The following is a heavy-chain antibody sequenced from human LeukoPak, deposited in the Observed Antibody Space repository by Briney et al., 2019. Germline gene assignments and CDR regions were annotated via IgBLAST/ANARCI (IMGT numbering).Heavy chain of an antibody. CDR2: ITPNSGVT. D-gene: IGHD4-23*01. Sequence: ASVKVSCKASGYTFTDYYMHWVRQAPGQGLEWMGWITPNSGVTNYAQKFQGRVTMTRDTSISTAYMELTSLRSDDTAVYYCARRVAYGGDYWGQGTLVTVSS. CDR1: GYTFTDYY. CDR3: ARRVAYGGDY. V-gene: IGHV1-2*02. J-gene: IGHJ4*02.